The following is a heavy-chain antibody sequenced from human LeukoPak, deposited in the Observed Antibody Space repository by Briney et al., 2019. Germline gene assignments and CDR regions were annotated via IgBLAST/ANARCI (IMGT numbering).Heavy chain of an antibody. Sequence: QSGGSLRFSCAASGFTFSSYWMSWVRQAPGKGLEGVANIKQDGRVKYYVDSVKGRFTIYRDNAKNSLYLQVNSRRAEDTDVYYCARDRSILTGYAAADYWGQGTLVTVSS. J-gene: IGHJ4*02. CDR2: IKQDGRVK. CDR3: ARDRSILTGYAAADY. D-gene: IGHD3-9*01. V-gene: IGHV3-7*03. CDR1: GFTFSSYW.